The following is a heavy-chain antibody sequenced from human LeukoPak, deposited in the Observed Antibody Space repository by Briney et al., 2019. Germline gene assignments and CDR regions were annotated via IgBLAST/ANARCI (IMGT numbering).Heavy chain of an antibody. CDR2: IFSSGST. J-gene: IGHJ4*02. D-gene: IGHD6-19*01. Sequence: SQTLSLTCTVSGDSLSSGNYYWSWIRQPAGKGLEWIGRIFSSGSTNCNPSLMSRVTISVDTSKNQFSLKLSSVTAADTALYYCARTAFSSGWYGFDYWGQGTLVTVSS. CDR1: GDSLSSGNYY. CDR3: ARTAFSSGWYGFDY. V-gene: IGHV4-61*02.